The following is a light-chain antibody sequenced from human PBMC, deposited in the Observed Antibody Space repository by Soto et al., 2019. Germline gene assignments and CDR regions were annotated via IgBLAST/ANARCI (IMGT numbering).Light chain of an antibody. CDR1: ESISTW. CDR2: DAF. Sequence: IQMTQSPSTLSASVGDRVTITCRASESISTWLAWYQQKPGKAPKLLIYDAFNLQSGVPSRFSGSGSGTEFTLTISSLQPDDFATYYCQQYNSYWTFGQGTKVEIK. V-gene: IGKV1-5*01. CDR3: QQYNSYWT. J-gene: IGKJ1*01.